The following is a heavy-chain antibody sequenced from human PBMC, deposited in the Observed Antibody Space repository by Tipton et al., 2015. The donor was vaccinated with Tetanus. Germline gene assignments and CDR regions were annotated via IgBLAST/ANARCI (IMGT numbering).Heavy chain of an antibody. CDR2: LHYTGST. D-gene: IGHD4-23*01. CDR1: GDSVNRGNFY. V-gene: IGHV4-61*03. J-gene: IGHJ3*02. CDR3: ARDPGDFASGGTFDI. Sequence: TLSLTCTVSGDSVNRGNFYWSWIRQPPEKGLEWIGNLHYTGSTKYNPSLKSRVTMSVDTSKNHFSLNLRSVTAADTAVYFCARDPGDFASGGTFDIWGQGTMVAVSS.